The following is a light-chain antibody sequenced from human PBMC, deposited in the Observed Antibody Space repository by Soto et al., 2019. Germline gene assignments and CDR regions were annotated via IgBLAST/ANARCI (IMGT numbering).Light chain of an antibody. V-gene: IGLV2-14*03. Sequence: QSALTQPASVSGSPGQSLTISCTGTSSDVGAYNFVSWHQQHPGKAPKLMIYNVYDRPSGISYRFSGSKSGNTASLTISGLQGEDEADYYCSADTVSRTYVFGTGTKVTVL. CDR1: SSDVGAYNF. CDR3: SADTVSRTYV. J-gene: IGLJ1*01. CDR2: NVY.